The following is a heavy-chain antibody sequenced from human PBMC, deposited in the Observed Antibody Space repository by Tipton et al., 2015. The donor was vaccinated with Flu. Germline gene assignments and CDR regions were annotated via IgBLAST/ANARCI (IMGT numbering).Heavy chain of an antibody. D-gene: IGHD2-15*01. J-gene: IGHJ2*01. V-gene: IGHV3-23*01. Sequence: SLRLSCAASGFTFSSYAMSWVRQAPGKGLEWVSGIVGDGGSTYYAASVKGRFTISRDNSKNTLYLQMIGLRAEDTAVYYCAAHVAVANNYWYFDLWGRGTLVTVSS. CDR1: GFTFSSYA. CDR3: AAHVAVANNYWYFDL. CDR2: IVGDGGST.